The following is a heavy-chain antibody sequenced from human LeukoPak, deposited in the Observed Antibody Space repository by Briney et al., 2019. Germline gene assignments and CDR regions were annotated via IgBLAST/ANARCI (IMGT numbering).Heavy chain of an antibody. CDR1: GFTFSGSA. D-gene: IGHD6-13*01. J-gene: IGHJ4*02. CDR3: TSLASIAAAGTIDY. Sequence: QPGGSLRLSRAASGFTFSGSAMHWVRQASGKGLEWVGRIRSKANSYATAYAASVKGRFTISRDDSKNTAYLQMNSLKTEDTAVYYCTSLASIAAAGTIDYWGQGTLVTVSS. V-gene: IGHV3-73*01. CDR2: IRSKANSYAT.